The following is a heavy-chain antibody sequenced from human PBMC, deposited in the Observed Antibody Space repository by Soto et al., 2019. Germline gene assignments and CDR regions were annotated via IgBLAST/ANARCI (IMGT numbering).Heavy chain of an antibody. CDR1: GFTFSTYV. D-gene: IGHD6-13*01. CDR2: IWHDGINK. Sequence: QVQLVESGGGVVQPGRSLRLFCAASGFTFSTYVMHWVRQAPGKGLEWVAAIWHDGINKYYADSVKGRFTISRDNSKKTLYLQMNSLRVEDTAVYYCTREEEHLVNWFDPWGQGTLVTVSS. CDR3: TREEEHLVNWFDP. V-gene: IGHV3-33*01. J-gene: IGHJ5*02.